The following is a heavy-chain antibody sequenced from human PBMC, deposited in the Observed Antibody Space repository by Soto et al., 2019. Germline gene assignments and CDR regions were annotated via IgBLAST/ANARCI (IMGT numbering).Heavy chain of an antibody. Sequence: QVQLVQSGAEVKKPGASVKVSCKASGYTFTSYAMHWVRQAPGQRLEWMGWINAGNGNTKYSQKFQGRVTITRDTSASTAYMALSRLSAEDKAVYYCAHRYCSGGSCYDDYYYGMDVWGQGTTVTVSS. CDR3: AHRYCSGGSCYDDYYYGMDV. CDR1: GYTFTSYA. CDR2: INAGNGNT. D-gene: IGHD2-15*01. J-gene: IGHJ6*02. V-gene: IGHV1-3*01.